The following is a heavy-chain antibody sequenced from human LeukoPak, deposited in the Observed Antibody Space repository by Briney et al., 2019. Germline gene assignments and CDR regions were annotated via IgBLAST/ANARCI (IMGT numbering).Heavy chain of an antibody. D-gene: IGHD6-25*01. Sequence: GGSLRLSCAASGFSFSNFWMSWVRQAPGKGLDWVANINQAGTVKHYVYSVEGRFTISRDNAKNSLYLQMTSLRADDTAVYYCATSDDAAGTSWGQGTLVTVSS. CDR1: GFSFSNFW. CDR3: ATSDDAAGTS. CDR2: INQAGTVK. J-gene: IGHJ5*02. V-gene: IGHV3-7*01.